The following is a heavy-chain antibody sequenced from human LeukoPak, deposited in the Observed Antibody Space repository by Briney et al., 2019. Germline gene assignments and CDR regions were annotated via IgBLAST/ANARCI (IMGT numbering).Heavy chain of an antibody. CDR3: ARSQGTLTSPFDS. D-gene: IGHD2-21*02. Sequence: AGGSLRLSCAASGFTFSSYGMNWVRRTPGKGLEWVSYISGSSSYIYYADSLKGRFTVSRDNTSTSLYLQMTSLRAEDTAVYYCARSQGTLTSPFDSWGHGTLVTVSS. J-gene: IGHJ4*01. CDR2: ISGSSSYI. CDR1: GFTFSSYG. V-gene: IGHV3-21*06.